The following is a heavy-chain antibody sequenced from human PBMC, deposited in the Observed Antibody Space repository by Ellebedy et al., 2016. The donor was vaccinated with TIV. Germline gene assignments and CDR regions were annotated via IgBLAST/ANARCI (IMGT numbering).Heavy chain of an antibody. D-gene: IGHD4-17*01. J-gene: IGHJ4*02. CDR2: MNPNSGNT. Sequence: AASVKVSCKASGYNFKSYDINWVRQAPGQGLEWMGWMNPNSGNTGYAQKFQGRITMTRNTSITTAYMELRSLRSDDTAVYYCARFVDGDYEDYWGQGALVTVSS. CDR1: GYNFKSYD. V-gene: IGHV1-8*01. CDR3: ARFVDGDYEDY.